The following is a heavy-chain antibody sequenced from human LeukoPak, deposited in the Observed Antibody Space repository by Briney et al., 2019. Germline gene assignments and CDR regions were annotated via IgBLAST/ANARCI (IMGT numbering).Heavy chain of an antibody. D-gene: IGHD5-18*01. Sequence: GGSLRLSCAASGFTFSSYAMHWVRQAPGKGLEWVAVISYDGSNKYYADSVKGRFTISRDNSKNTLYLQMNSLRAEDTAVYYCARSAMEYYSDYWGQGTLVTVSS. CDR3: ARSAMEYYSDY. J-gene: IGHJ4*02. V-gene: IGHV3-30*04. CDR2: ISYDGSNK. CDR1: GFTFSSYA.